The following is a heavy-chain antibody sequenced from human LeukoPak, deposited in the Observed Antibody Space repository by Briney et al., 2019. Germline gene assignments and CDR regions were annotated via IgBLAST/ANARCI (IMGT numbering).Heavy chain of an antibody. CDR3: AKNLRQRWELEPFDY. CDR1: GFTFSIYG. Sequence: PGGSLRLSCVASGFTFSIYGMHWVRQAPGMGLEWVSFIWYDGSEKYYADSVKGRFTISRDNSKNTLFLQMNTLRAEDTAVYYCAKNLRQRWELEPFDYWGQGTLVTVSS. D-gene: IGHD1-26*01. V-gene: IGHV3-30*02. J-gene: IGHJ4*02. CDR2: IWYDGSEK.